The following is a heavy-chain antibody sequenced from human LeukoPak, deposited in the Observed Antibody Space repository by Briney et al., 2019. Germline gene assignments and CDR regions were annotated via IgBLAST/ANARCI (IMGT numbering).Heavy chain of an antibody. CDR2: INPNSGGT. CDR1: GYTFTGYY. V-gene: IGHV1-2*02. CDR3: ARARKNYYGSGSYYNANWFDP. J-gene: IGHJ5*02. D-gene: IGHD3-10*01. Sequence: ASVKVSCKASGYTFTGYYMHWVRQAPGQGLEWMGWINPNSGGTNYAQKFQGRVTMTRDTSISTAYMELSRLRSDDTAVYYCARARKNYYGSGSYYNANWFDPWGQGTLVTVSS.